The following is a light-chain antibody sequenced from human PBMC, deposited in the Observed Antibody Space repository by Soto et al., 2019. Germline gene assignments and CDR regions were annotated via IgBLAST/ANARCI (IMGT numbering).Light chain of an antibody. CDR1: QTVSSY. J-gene: IGKJ5*01. CDR3: QQYGTSPIT. V-gene: IGKV3-20*01. CDR2: GAS. Sequence: ENVLTQSPGTLSLSPGEKATLSCRASQTVSSYLTWYQQRPGQAPRLLIYGASKRATGIPDRFSGSGSVTDFTLTISRLEPDDFALYYCQQYGTSPITFGQGTRLEIK.